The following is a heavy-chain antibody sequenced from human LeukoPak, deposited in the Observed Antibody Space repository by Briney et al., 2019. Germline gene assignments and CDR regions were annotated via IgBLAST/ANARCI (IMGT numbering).Heavy chain of an antibody. CDR2: ISYDGSSK. CDR3: ARSRYGTTWSSSWEFDY. D-gene: IGHD6-13*01. CDR1: GFTFSNFG. Sequence: PGRSLRLSCAASGFTFSNFGMHWVRQAPGKGLEWVAVISYDGSSKYYADSVKGRFTISRDNSKNTLYLQMNSLRAEDTAVYYCARSRYGTTWSSSWEFDYWGQGTLVTASS. J-gene: IGHJ4*02. V-gene: IGHV3-30*03.